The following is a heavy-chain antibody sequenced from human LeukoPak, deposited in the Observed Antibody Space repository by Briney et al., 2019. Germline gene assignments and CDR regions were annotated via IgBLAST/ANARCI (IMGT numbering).Heavy chain of an antibody. CDR2: ISYSGST. CDR3: ARGVGSGGYYGSSHWHLDL. V-gene: IGHV4-59*01. CDR1: GGSISSYF. J-gene: IGHJ2*01. Sequence: SETLSLTCTVSGGSISSYFWNWVRQPPGKGLEWIGYISYSGSTSYNSSFNSRVTISLGTSKKQVSLKLSFVTAADTAVYFCARGVGSGGYYGSSHWHLDLWGRGTLVTVSS. D-gene: IGHD3-22*01.